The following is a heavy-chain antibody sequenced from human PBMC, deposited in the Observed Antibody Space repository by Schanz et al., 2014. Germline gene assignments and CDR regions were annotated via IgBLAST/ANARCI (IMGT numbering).Heavy chain of an antibody. D-gene: IGHD3-9*01. CDR3: ARDSRPNYDVLTAYYSIDY. CDR1: GFTFSTYA. J-gene: IGHJ4*02. Sequence: EVQLLDSGGGLVQPGGSLRLSCAASGFTFSTYAMSWVRQAPGKGLEWVSAISGSGGSTYYADSVKGRFTISRDNSKNTLYLKMNALRAENTAVYYCARDSRPNYDVLTAYYSIDYWGQGTLXTVSS. V-gene: IGHV3-23*01. CDR2: ISGSGGST.